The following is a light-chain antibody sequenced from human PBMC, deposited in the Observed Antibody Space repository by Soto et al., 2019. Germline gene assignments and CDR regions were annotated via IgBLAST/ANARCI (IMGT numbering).Light chain of an antibody. Sequence: DIPMTQSPSSLSASLGDRVTITCRASQSIVTYLNWYLQKPGKAPKLLIYAASNLQSGVPSRFSGSGSGTDFTLTISSLQPEDFATYYCQQSYSTLRTFGQGTRLEIK. CDR3: QQSYSTLRT. J-gene: IGKJ5*01. CDR1: QSIVTY. CDR2: AAS. V-gene: IGKV1-39*01.